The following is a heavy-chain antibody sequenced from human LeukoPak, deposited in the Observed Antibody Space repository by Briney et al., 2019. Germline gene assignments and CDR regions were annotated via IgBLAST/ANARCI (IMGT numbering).Heavy chain of an antibody. V-gene: IGHV1-46*01. Sequence: ASVKVSCKASGYTFTSYYMHWVRQAPGQGLEWMGIINPSGGSTSYAQKFQGRVTMTRDTSTSTVYMGLSSLRSEDTAVYYCARDTAMVFYFDYWGQGTLVTVSS. D-gene: IGHD5-18*01. CDR1: GYTFTSYY. CDR2: INPSGGST. J-gene: IGHJ4*02. CDR3: ARDTAMVFYFDY.